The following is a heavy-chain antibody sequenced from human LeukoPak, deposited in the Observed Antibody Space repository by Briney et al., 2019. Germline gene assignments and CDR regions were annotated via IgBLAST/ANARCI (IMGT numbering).Heavy chain of an antibody. J-gene: IGHJ3*02. CDR2: IYSGGGT. Sequence: GGSLRLSCAASGFTVSSNYMSWVRQAPGKGLEWVSVIYSGGGTHYADSVKGRFTISRDNSKNTLYLQMNSLRAEDTAVYYCAKASSTQDAFDIWGQGTMVTVSS. D-gene: IGHD2-2*01. CDR3: AKASSTQDAFDI. V-gene: IGHV3-53*01. CDR1: GFTVSSNY.